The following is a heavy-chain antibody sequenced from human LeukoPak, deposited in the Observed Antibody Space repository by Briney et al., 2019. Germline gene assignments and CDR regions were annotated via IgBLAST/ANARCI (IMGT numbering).Heavy chain of an antibody. J-gene: IGHJ6*02. CDR3: ARDRGSLRKWLPLSGGMDV. D-gene: IGHD3-22*01. Sequence: GGSLRRSCAASGFTFSSYSMNWVRQAPGKGLEWVSSISSSSSYIYYADSVKGRFTISRDNAKNSLYLQMNSLRAEDTAVYYCARDRGSLRKWLPLSGGMDVWGQGTTVTVSS. CDR1: GFTFSSYS. V-gene: IGHV3-21*01. CDR2: ISSSSSYI.